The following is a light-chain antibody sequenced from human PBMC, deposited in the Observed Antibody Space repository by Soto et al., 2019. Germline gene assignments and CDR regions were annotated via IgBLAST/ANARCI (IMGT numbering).Light chain of an antibody. CDR2: GNS. V-gene: IGLV1-40*01. CDR1: SSNIGAGYD. CDR3: QSFDSSLSGYV. Sequence: QSALTQPPSVSGAPGQRVTISCTGSSSNIGAGYDVHWYQQLPGTAPKLLIYGNSNRPSGVTDRFSGSKSGTSASLAITGLHALDFADYYCQSFDSSLSGYVVGTATKVT. J-gene: IGLJ1*01.